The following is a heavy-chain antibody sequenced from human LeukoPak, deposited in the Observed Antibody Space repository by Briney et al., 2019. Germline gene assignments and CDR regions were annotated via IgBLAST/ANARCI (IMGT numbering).Heavy chain of an antibody. Sequence: GASVKVSCKASGYTFTSYYMHWVRQAPGQGLEWMGLINPSGSSTSYAQKFQGRLSLTRDMSTSTDYMELSSLRSEDTAVYYCARVLRFGELSIDYWGQGTLVTVSS. CDR1: GYTFTSYY. J-gene: IGHJ4*02. V-gene: IGHV1-46*01. D-gene: IGHD3-10*01. CDR2: INPSGSST. CDR3: ARVLRFGELSIDY.